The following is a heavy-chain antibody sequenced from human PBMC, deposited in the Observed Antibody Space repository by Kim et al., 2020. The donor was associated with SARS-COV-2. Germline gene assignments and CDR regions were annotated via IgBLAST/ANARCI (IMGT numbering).Heavy chain of an antibody. CDR3: AKKGDYFDY. J-gene: IGHJ4*02. V-gene: IGHV4-34*01. CDR2: INHSGTT. CDR1: DGSFSAYY. Sequence: SETLSLTCAVYDGSFSAYYWSWIRQPPGKGLEWIGEINHSGTTNYNPPLKSRVTMSVDTSKNQFSLKLSSVTAADTAVYYCAKKGDYFDYWGQGTLVTVAS.